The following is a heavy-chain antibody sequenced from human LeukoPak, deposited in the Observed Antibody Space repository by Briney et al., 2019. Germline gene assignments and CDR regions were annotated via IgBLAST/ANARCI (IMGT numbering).Heavy chain of an antibody. V-gene: IGHV4-34*01. CDR3: VRGPNDSDHDLDY. CDR1: GDSFSDYF. Sequence: SETLSLTCAVYGDSFSDYFWSWIRHVPGKGLEWIGQIEHRGTATYNPSFKSPVTISVDTSKNQFSLKLTSVTAADTAVYYCVRGPNDSDHDLDYWGQGALVTVSS. CDR2: IEHRGTA. J-gene: IGHJ4*02. D-gene: IGHD1-1*01.